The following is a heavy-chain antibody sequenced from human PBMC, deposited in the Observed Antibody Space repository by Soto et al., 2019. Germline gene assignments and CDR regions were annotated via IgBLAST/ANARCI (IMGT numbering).Heavy chain of an antibody. CDR1: GGSISSSNW. CDR2: IYHSGST. V-gene: IGHV4-4*02. J-gene: IGHJ5*02. D-gene: IGHD2-15*01. Sequence: SETLSLTCAVSGGSISSSNWWSWVRQPPGKGLEWIGEIYHSGSTNYNPSLKSRVTISVDTSKNQFSLKLSSVTAADTAVYYCARGEGEYCSGGSCYPNWFDPWGQGTLVTVSS. CDR3: ARGEGEYCSGGSCYPNWFDP.